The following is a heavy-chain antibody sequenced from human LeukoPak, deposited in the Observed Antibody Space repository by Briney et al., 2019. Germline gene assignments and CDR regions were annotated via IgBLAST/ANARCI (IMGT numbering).Heavy chain of an antibody. CDR1: RGSISSSY. CDR3: VRGFGEFLIY. D-gene: IGHD3-10*01. J-gene: IGHJ4*02. Sequence: SETLSLTCTVSRGSISSSYWSWIRQPPRKGLEWIGRIYTSGSTNYNPSLKSRVTMSVDTSKNQFSLKLSSVTAADTAVYYCVRGFGEFLIYWGQGTLVTVSS. V-gene: IGHV4-4*07. CDR2: IYTSGST.